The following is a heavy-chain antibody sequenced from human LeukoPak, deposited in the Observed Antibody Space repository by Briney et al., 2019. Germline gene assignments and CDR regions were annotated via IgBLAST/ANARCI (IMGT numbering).Heavy chain of an antibody. V-gene: IGHV3-64*01. Sequence: GGSLRLSCAASGFTFSSYAMHWVRQAPGKGLEYVSAISSNGGSTYYANSVKGRFTISRDNSKNTLYLQMGSLRAENMAVYYCARDPLPYGPQVRPYWYFDLWGRGTLVTVSS. CDR2: ISSNGGST. CDR1: GFTFSSYA. D-gene: IGHD3-10*01. J-gene: IGHJ2*01. CDR3: ARDPLPYGPQVRPYWYFDL.